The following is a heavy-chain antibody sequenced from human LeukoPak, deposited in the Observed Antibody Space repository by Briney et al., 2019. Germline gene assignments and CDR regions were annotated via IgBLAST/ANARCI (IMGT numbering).Heavy chain of an antibody. J-gene: IGHJ4*02. CDR3: ARGGVTGTTAPFDY. D-gene: IGHD1-20*01. CDR2: INHSGST. Sequence: PSETLSLTCAVYGGSFSGYYWSWIRQPPGKGLEWIREINHSGSTNYNPSLKSRVTISVDTSKNQFSLKLSSVTAADTAVYYCARGGVTGTTAPFDYWGQGTLVTVSS. CDR1: GGSFSGYY. V-gene: IGHV4-34*01.